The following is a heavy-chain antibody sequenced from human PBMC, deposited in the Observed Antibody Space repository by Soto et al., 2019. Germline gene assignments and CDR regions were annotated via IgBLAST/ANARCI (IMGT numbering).Heavy chain of an antibody. CDR3: ARDLPDSSGFPWFDP. Sequence: GGSLRLSCAASGFTFSDYYMSWIRQAPGKGLEWVSYISSSGSTIYYADSVKGRFTISRDNAKNSLYLQMNSLRAEDTAVYYCARDLPDSSGFPWFDPWGQGTLVTVSS. D-gene: IGHD6-19*01. V-gene: IGHV3-11*01. J-gene: IGHJ5*02. CDR2: ISSSGSTI. CDR1: GFTFSDYY.